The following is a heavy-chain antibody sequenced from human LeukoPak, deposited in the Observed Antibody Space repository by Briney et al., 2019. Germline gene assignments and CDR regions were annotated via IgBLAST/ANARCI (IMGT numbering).Heavy chain of an antibody. CDR3: ARPLSLGYGSGGSCYGRGAWFDR. CDR2: IYHSGST. J-gene: IGHJ5*02. D-gene: IGHD2-15*01. V-gene: IGHV4-4*02. CDR1: GGSISSSNW. Sequence: PSETLSLTCAVSGGSISSSNWWSWVRQPPGKGLEWIGQIYHSGSTNYNPSLKSPVTISVDKSTNQFSLKLRSVTAADTAVYYCARPLSLGYGSGGSCYGRGAWFDRWGQGTLVTVSS.